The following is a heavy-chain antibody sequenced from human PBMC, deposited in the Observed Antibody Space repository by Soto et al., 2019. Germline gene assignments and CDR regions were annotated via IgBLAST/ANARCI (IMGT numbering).Heavy chain of an antibody. V-gene: IGHV3-53*04. CDR3: AIGRHCGGDCYPDAFDI. CDR1: GFTVSSNY. D-gene: IGHD2-21*02. J-gene: IGHJ3*02. CDR2: IYSGGST. Sequence: GGSLRLSCAASGFTVSSNYMSWVRQAPGKGLEWVSVIYSGGSTYYAESVKGRFTISRHNSKNTLYLQMNSLRAEDTAVYYCAIGRHCGGDCYPDAFDIWGQGTMVTVSS.